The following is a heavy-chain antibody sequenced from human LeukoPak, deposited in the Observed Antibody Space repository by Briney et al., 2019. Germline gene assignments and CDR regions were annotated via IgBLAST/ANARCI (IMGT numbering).Heavy chain of an antibody. CDR1: GYTFTSYG. Sequence: GASVKVSCKASGYTFTSYGISWVRQAPGQGLEWMGWISAYNGNTNYAQKLQGRVTMTTDTSTSTAYMELRSLRSDDMAVYYCATDLFYDFWSGYYLDYWGQGTLVTVSS. J-gene: IGHJ4*02. V-gene: IGHV1-18*03. CDR3: ATDLFYDFWSGYYLDY. CDR2: ISAYNGNT. D-gene: IGHD3-3*01.